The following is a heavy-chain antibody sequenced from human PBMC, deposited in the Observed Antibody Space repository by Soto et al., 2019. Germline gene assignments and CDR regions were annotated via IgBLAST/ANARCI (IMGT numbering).Heavy chain of an antibody. V-gene: IGHV4-59*12. Sequence: PSGSLSLSCTACGDTMSSSYGGGILQPPGKGLEWIGDMYYSGSTTYSPSLKSRVTISADTSKNQFSLKLSSVTAADTAVYYCARDRFNSIAAAAKGRLFWFDPWGQGTLVTVSS. D-gene: IGHD6-13*01. CDR3: ARDRFNSIAAAAKGRLFWFDP. CDR1: GDTMSSSY. CDR2: MYYSGST. J-gene: IGHJ5*02.